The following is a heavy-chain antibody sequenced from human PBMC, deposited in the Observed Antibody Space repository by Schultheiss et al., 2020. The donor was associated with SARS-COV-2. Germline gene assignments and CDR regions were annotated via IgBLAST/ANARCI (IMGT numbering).Heavy chain of an antibody. D-gene: IGHD1-1*01. Sequence: GGSLRVSCAASGFTFSSYAMSWVRQAPGKGLEWVSAISGSGGSTYYADSVKGRFTISRDNSKNTLYLQMNSLRAEDTAVYYCARVRKVWASNNWSYYFDYWGQGTLVTVSS. CDR3: ARVRKVWASNNWSYYFDY. CDR2: ISGSGGST. V-gene: IGHV3-23*01. CDR1: GFTFSSYA. J-gene: IGHJ4*02.